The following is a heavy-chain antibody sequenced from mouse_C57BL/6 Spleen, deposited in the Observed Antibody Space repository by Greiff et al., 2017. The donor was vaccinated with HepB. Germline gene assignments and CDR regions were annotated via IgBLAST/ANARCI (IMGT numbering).Heavy chain of an antibody. Sequence: QVQLKQPGAELVKPGASVKLSCKASGYTFTSYWMHWVKQRPGQGLEWIGMIHPNSGSTNYNEKFKSKATLTVDKSSSTAYMQLSSLTSEDSAVYYCARDLRDGYRAMDYWGQGTSVTVSS. J-gene: IGHJ4*01. CDR1: GYTFTSYW. CDR3: ARDLRDGYRAMDY. CDR2: IHPNSGST. V-gene: IGHV1-64*01. D-gene: IGHD2-3*01.